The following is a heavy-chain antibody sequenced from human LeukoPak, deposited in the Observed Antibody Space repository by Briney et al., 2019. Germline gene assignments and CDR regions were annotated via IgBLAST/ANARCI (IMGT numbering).Heavy chain of an antibody. CDR2: IYLGGNT. CDR1: RGSISSHNW. D-gene: IGHD1/OR15-1a*01. J-gene: IGHJ4*02. Sequence: KTSETLSLTCAVSRGSISSHNWWSWVRQPPGEGLEWIGEIYLGGNTNYNPSLKSRVTMSVDHSKNQFSLNLSSVTAADTAVYYCASHMAVTGTRGFGYWGQGTLVTVSS. V-gene: IGHV4-4*02. CDR3: ASHMAVTGTRGFGY.